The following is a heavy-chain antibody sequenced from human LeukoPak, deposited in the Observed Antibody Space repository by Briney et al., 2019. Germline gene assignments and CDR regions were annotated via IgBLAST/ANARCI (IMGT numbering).Heavy chain of an antibody. Sequence: GGSLRLSCAASGFTFSTYSMNWVRQAPGKGLEWVSSISSSSTLTYYTDSVKGRFTISRDNAKKSLYLQMNSLRAEDTAVYYCARDLFDDYSLDYWGQGTLVTVS. V-gene: IGHV3-21*01. CDR2: ISSSSTLT. CDR1: GFTFSTYS. J-gene: IGHJ4*02. D-gene: IGHD3-16*01. CDR3: ARDLFDDYSLDY.